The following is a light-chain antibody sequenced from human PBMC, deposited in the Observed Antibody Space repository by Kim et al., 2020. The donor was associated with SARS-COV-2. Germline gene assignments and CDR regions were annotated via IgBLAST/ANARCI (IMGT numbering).Light chain of an antibody. Sequence: DTVMTQSPATLSVSPGERATLSCRASLSVSTNLAWYQQKPGQAPRLLIYGASTRATGIPARFSGSGSGTDFTLTISSLQSEDFAIYYCKHCDDLPAMCTFGQGTKGDIK. CDR2: GAS. CDR3: KHCDDLPAMCT. J-gene: IGKJ1*01. V-gene: IGKV3-15*01. CDR1: LSVSTN.